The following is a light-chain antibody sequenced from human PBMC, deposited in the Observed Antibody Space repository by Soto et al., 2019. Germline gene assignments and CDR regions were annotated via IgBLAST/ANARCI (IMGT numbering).Light chain of an antibody. CDR1: SSDVGGYNY. CDR2: DVS. CDR3: SSYTSSSTLV. J-gene: IGLJ2*01. V-gene: IGLV2-14*01. Sequence: QSALTQPASVSGSPGQSITISCTGTSSDVGGYNYVSWYQQHPGKAPKLMIYDVSNRPSGVSKRFAGSKSGNTTSLPISGLQADDEADYYCSSYTSSSTLVFGVGTKLTVL.